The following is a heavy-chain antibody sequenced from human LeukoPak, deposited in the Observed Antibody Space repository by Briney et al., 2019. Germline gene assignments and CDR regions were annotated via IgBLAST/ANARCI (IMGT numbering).Heavy chain of an antibody. D-gene: IGHD2-2*01. J-gene: IGHJ4*02. V-gene: IGHV3-33*01. CDR3: ARDLSRGDIVGVPSALFDY. CDR2: IWYDGSNK. Sequence: PGGSLRLSCAVSGFIFSSYGMYWVRQAPGKGLEWVAVIWYDGSNKYYADSVKGRFTISRDNSRNTLYLQMNSLRVEDTAAYYCARDLSRGDIVGVPSALFDYWGQGTLVTVSS. CDR1: GFIFSSYG.